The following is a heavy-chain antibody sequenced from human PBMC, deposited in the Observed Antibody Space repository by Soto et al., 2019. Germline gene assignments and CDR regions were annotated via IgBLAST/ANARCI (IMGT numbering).Heavy chain of an antibody. Sequence: GSLRLCCAASGXTFSGYCIHWVRQAPGKGLEWVAVISYDGSNKSYADSVKGRFTIYRDNSKNTLYLQMNSLRAEDTALYNCEKALYYYDNSGAKFAFDIWGLGTMAPVS. V-gene: IGHV3-30*18. CDR3: EKALYYYDNSGAKFAFDI. J-gene: IGHJ3*02. CDR1: GXTFSGYC. D-gene: IGHD3-22*01. CDR2: ISYDGSNK.